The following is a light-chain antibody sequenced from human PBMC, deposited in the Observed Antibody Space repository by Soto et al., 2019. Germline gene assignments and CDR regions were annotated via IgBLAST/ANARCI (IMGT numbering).Light chain of an antibody. CDR3: QQYYSTPRT. J-gene: IGKJ1*01. CDR1: QSFLYSSNNKDY. V-gene: IGKV4-1*01. Sequence: DVLMTQSPASLAVSLGERATINCKSSQSFLYSSNNKDYLAWYQQKPGQPPKLLIYWASTRESGVSDRFSGSGSGTDFTLTISSLQAEDVAVYYCQQYYSTPRTFGQRTKVDIK. CDR2: WAS.